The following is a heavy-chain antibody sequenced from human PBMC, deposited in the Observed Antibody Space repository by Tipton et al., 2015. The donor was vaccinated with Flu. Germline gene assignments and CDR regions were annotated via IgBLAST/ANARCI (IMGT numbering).Heavy chain of an antibody. CDR3: ARALKEDYGGNSNYYYGMDV. Sequence: TLSLTCTVSGGSISSYYWSWIRQPPGKGLEWIGYIYYSGSTNYNPSLKSRVTISVDTSKNQFSLKLSSVTAADTAVYYCARALKEDYGGNSNYYYGMDVWGQGTTVTVSS. CDR1: GGSISSYY. V-gene: IGHV4-59*01. J-gene: IGHJ6*02. CDR2: IYYSGST. D-gene: IGHD4-23*01.